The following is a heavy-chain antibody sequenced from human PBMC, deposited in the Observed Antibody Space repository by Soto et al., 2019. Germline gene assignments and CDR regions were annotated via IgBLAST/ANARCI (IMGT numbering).Heavy chain of an antibody. CDR3: ARGFGELLYRIGGMDV. J-gene: IGHJ6*02. V-gene: IGHV4-59*01. CDR1: GGSISSYH. D-gene: IGHD3-10*01. CDR2: IYYSGST. Sequence: SETLSLTCTVSGGSISSYHWSWIRQPPGKGLEWIGYIYYSGSTNYNPSLKSRVTISVDTSKNQFSLKLSSVTAADTAVYYCARGFGELLYRIGGMDVWGQGTTVTVSS.